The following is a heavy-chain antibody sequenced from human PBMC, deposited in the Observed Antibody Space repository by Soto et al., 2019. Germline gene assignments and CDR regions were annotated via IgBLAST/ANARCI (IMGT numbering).Heavy chain of an antibody. Sequence: QVQLVQSGAEVKKPGSSVKVSCKASVGTFSSYAFRWVRQAPGQGLEWMGGIIPLFGTTNYAQKFQGRVTITTDESTSPAYMEMGSLRSEHTAGYYCERVCSTGMDYGANNPSWDFDVWGRGPLVSVSS. CDR3: ERVCSTGMDYGANNPSWDFDV. CDR1: VGTFSSYA. J-gene: IGHJ2*01. D-gene: IGHD4-17*01. V-gene: IGHV1-69*19. CDR2: IIPLFGTT.